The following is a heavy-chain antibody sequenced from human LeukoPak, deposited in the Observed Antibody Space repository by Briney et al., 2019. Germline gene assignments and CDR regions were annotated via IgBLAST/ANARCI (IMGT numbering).Heavy chain of an antibody. CDR1: RFTFSNFV. J-gene: IGHJ4*02. D-gene: IGHD6-13*01. CDR2: VSTDGNKN. V-gene: IGHV3-30*18. CDR3: AKDTHSSPGGYFDY. Sequence: GGSLRLSCEASRFTFSNFVFHWVRQAPGTGLEWVSVVSTDGNKNYYGDSVKGRFTMSRDNSKQTLYLEMNSLRAEDTAVYYCAKDTHSSPGGYFDYWGQGTLVTVSS.